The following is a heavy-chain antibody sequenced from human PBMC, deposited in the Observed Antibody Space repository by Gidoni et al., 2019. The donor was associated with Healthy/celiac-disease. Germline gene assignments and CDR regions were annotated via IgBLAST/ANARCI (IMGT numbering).Heavy chain of an antibody. CDR3: ARGELEGIAAAGYYYYYGMDV. CDR2: LNHSGST. J-gene: IGHJ6*02. Sequence: QVQLQQWGAGLLQPSETLSLTCAVSGGSFSGYYWSWMRQPPGKGLEWIGELNHSGSTNYNPSLKVRVTLSVDTSKNQFSQKLSSGTAADTAVYYCARGELEGIAAAGYYYYYGMDVWGQGTTVTVSS. D-gene: IGHD6-13*01. V-gene: IGHV4-34*01. CDR1: GGSFSGYY.